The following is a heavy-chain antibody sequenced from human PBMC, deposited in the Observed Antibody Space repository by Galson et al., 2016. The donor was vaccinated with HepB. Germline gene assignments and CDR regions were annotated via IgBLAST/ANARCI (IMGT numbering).Heavy chain of an antibody. CDR1: EFTFDDYA. D-gene: IGHD6-19*01. CDR2: IGWNSGSS. V-gene: IGHV3-9*01. CDR3: AKDYSSGWFGAGGFEH. J-gene: IGHJ4*02. Sequence: SLRLSCAASEFTFDDYAMHWVRQAPGKGLEWVSGIGWNSGSSGYADSVKGRFTVSRDNAKNSLYLQMNSLRAEDTAFYFCAKDYSSGWFGAGGFEHWGQGTLVTVSS.